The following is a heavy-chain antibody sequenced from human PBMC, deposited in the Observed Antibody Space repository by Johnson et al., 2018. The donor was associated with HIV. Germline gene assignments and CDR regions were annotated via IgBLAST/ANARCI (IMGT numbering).Heavy chain of an antibody. V-gene: IGHV3-30-3*01. CDR1: GFTFSSYA. CDR2: ISYDGSNK. Sequence: QVQLVESGGGVVQPGRSLRLSCAASGFTFSSYAMHWVRQAPGKGLEWVAVISYDGSNKYYADSVKGRFTISSDNSKNTLYLQMNSLRPEDTAVYYCARLRITMVRGGPDAFDIWGQGIMVTVSS. J-gene: IGHJ3*02. CDR3: ARLRITMVRGGPDAFDI. D-gene: IGHD3-10*01.